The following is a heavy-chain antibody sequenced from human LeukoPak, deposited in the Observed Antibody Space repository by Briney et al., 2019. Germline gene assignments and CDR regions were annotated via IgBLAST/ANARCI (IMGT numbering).Heavy chain of an antibody. Sequence: PGGSLRLSCAASGFTFSSSAMSWVRQAPGKGLEWVSSISGSGGSTYYTDSVKGRFTISRDNSKNTLYLQMNSLRAEDTAVYYCARRAGDYSHPYDYWGQGILVTVSS. CDR2: ISGSGGST. CDR3: ARRAGDYSHPYDY. D-gene: IGHD4-23*01. V-gene: IGHV3-23*01. CDR1: GFTFSSSA. J-gene: IGHJ4*02.